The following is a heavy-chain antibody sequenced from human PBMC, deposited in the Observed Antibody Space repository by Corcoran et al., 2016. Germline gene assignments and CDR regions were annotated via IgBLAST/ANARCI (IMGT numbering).Heavy chain of an antibody. D-gene: IGHD2-15*01. CDR1: GGTFSSYA. J-gene: IGHJ6*02. Sequence: QVQLVQSGAEVKKPGSSVKVSCKASGGTFSSYAISWVRQAPGQGLEWMGGIIPIFGTANYAPKCQGRVTITADESTSTAYMELSSLRSADTAVDYCARGYVVPPYYYGMDVWGQGTTVTVSS. CDR3: ARGYVVPPYYYGMDV. CDR2: IIPIFGTA. V-gene: IGHV1-69*01.